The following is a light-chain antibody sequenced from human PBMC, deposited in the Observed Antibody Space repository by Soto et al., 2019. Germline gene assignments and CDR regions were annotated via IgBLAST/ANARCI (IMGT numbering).Light chain of an antibody. J-gene: IGKJ4*01. V-gene: IGKV1-6*01. CDR1: QGIRND. CDR2: AAS. Sequence: AIPMTQSPSSLSASVGDRVTITCRASQGIRNDLGWYHQKQGKAPKLLIYAASSLQSGVPSRFRGSGSGTDLTITISSLQPEDFETYYCLQEYNYPLTFGGGTKVDIK. CDR3: LQEYNYPLT.